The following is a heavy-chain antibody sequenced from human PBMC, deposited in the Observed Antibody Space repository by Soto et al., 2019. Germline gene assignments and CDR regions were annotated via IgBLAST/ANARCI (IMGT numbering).Heavy chain of an antibody. D-gene: IGHD6-6*01. CDR2: IDPSDSYT. Sequence: GESLKISCKGSGYSFTSYWISWVRQMPGKGLEWMGRIDPSDSYTNYSPSFQGHVTISADKSISTAYLQWSSLKASDTAMYYCARQDAARPGHYYYGMDVWGQGTTVTVSS. V-gene: IGHV5-10-1*01. CDR3: ARQDAARPGHYYYGMDV. J-gene: IGHJ6*02. CDR1: GYSFTSYW.